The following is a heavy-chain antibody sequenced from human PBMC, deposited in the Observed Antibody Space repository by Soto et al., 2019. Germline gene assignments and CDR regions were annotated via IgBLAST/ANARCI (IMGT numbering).Heavy chain of an antibody. J-gene: IGHJ4*02. V-gene: IGHV3-23*01. CDR1: GFAFSSYA. Sequence: GGSLRLSCAASGFAFSSYAMSWVRQAPGKGLEWVSAISGSGGSAYYADSVKGRFTISRDNSKNTLYLQMNSLRAEDTAVYYCAKEPIGGSSVVDYFVNWGQGTLVTVSS. CDR2: ISGSGGSA. CDR3: AKEPIGGSSVVDYFVN. D-gene: IGHD2-15*01.